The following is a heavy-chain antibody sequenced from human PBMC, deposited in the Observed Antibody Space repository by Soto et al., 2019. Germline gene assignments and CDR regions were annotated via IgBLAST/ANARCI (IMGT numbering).Heavy chain of an antibody. D-gene: IGHD5-12*01. J-gene: IGHJ4*02. Sequence: EVQLLESGGGLVQPGGSLRLSCAASGFTFSSYAMSWVRQAPGKGLEWVSAISGSGGSTYYADSVKGRFTISRDNSKNTLYLQMNSLRAEDTAVYYCANDFWGDIVATTSFDYWGQGTLVTVSS. CDR2: ISGSGGST. V-gene: IGHV3-23*01. CDR1: GFTFSSYA. CDR3: ANDFWGDIVATTSFDY.